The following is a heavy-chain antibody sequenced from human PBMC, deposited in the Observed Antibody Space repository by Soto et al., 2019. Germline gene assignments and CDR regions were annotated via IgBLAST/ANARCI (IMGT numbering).Heavy chain of an antibody. CDR1: GYTFTNYG. CDR2: ITTYNGNT. J-gene: IGHJ5*02. D-gene: IGHD2-8*01. V-gene: IGHV1-18*04. CDR3: ARIPNERGGWFDP. Sequence: QVQLVQSGAELKKPGASVKVSCKASGYTFTNYGISWVRQAPGHGLEWMGWITTYNGNTNYAQDLQGRVTMTTDTSPSTGYMELRSLRSDDTAVYYCARIPNERGGWFDPWGQGTLVTVSS.